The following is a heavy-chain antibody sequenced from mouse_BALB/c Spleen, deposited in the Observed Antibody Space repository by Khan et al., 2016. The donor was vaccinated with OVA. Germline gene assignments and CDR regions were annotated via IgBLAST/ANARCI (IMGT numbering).Heavy chain of an antibody. V-gene: IGHV5-6*01. CDR1: GFTFSAYS. J-gene: IGHJ3*01. CDR3: ASPLTGSFAY. D-gene: IGHD4-1*01. CDR2: INSDGYYT. Sequence: EVQLVESGGDLMKPGGSLKLSCAASGFTFSAYSMSWVRQTPDKRLEWVATINSDGYYTYYPDSVQGRFIISRNNAKNTLSLQMNSLKSEDTAIYYCASPLTGSFAYWGQGTLVTVSA.